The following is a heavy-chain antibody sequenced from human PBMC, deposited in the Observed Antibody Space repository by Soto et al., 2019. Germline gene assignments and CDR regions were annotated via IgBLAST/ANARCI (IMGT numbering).Heavy chain of an antibody. CDR1: GGSVSNDNFY. CDR2: VHSSGIT. V-gene: IGHV4-61*01. J-gene: IGHJ5*02. D-gene: IGHD3-16*01. CDR3: ARGLTMGQLPSHFDH. Sequence: SETLSLTCTVSGGSVSNDNFYWSWVRQPPGKGLEWIGYVHSSGITNYNPSLKRRVTISVDTSRNQFSLRLSSVTAADTAVYYCARGLTMGQLPSHFDHWGQGTLVTVSS.